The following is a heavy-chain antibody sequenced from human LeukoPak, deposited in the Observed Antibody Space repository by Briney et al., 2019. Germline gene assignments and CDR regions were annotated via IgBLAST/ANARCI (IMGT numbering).Heavy chain of an antibody. D-gene: IGHD3-22*01. CDR3: ARDLVSRRKYYYSSSGYQV. Sequence: GASVNVSCKASGYTFTGYYMHWVRQAPGQGLEWMGRINPNSGGTNYAQKFQGRVTMTRDTSISTAYMEPNRLTSDDTAVDYCARDLVSRRKYYYSSSGYQVWGQASLLTVSS. J-gene: IGHJ4*02. CDR2: INPNSGGT. V-gene: IGHV1-2*06. CDR1: GYTFTGYY.